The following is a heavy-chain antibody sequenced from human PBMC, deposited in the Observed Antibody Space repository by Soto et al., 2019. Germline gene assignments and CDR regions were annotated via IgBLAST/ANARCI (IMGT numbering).Heavy chain of an antibody. CDR2: IYYSGRT. CDR3: ARIFFALKYAMDV. J-gene: IGHJ6*02. CDR1: GGSISNDTYY. Sequence: TSETLSLTCTVSGGSISNDTYYWGWIRQPPGKGLEWIGSIYYSGRTYYNPSLKSRVTISVDTSKNQFSLKLSSVTAADTAVYYCARIFFALKYAMDVWGQGTMVTVSS. V-gene: IGHV4-39*01.